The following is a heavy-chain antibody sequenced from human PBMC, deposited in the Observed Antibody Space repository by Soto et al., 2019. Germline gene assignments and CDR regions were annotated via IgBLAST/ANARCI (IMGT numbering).Heavy chain of an antibody. J-gene: IGHJ1*01. Sequence: SVKVSCKASGGTFSSYTISWVRQAPGQGLEWMGRIIPILGIANYAQKFQGRVTITADKSTSTAYMELSSLRSEDTAVYYCARVWYYYDSSGYLWEAEYFQHWGQGTLVTVSS. CDR1: GGTFSSYT. D-gene: IGHD3-22*01. V-gene: IGHV1-69*02. CDR2: IIPILGIA. CDR3: ARVWYYYDSSGYLWEAEYFQH.